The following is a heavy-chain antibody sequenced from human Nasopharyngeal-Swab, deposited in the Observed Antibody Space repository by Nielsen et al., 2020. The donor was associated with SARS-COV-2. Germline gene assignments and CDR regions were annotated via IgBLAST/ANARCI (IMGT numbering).Heavy chain of an antibody. J-gene: IGHJ5*02. Sequence: SQTHSLTCAISGDSVSSNSAAWNWIRQSPSRGLEWLGRTYYRSKWYNDYAVSVKSRITINPDTSKNQFSPQLNSVTPEDTAVYYCARGGSSSWLNWFDPWGQGTLVTVSS. CDR3: ARGGSSSWLNWFDP. CDR1: GDSVSSNSAA. D-gene: IGHD6-13*01. CDR2: TYYRSKWYN. V-gene: IGHV6-1*01.